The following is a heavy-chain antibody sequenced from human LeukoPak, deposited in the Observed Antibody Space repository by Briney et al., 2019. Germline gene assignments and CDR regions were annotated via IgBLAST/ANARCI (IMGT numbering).Heavy chain of an antibody. Sequence: SETLSLTCAVSGGSISSGDYYWSWIRQPPGKGLEWIGYIYYSGSTYYNPSLKSRVTISVDTSKNQFSLKLSSVTAADTAVYYCARDLLNEGNHLDYWGQGTLVTVSS. CDR2: IYYSGST. CDR1: GGSISSGDYY. D-gene: IGHD4-23*01. CDR3: ARDLLNEGNHLDY. J-gene: IGHJ4*02. V-gene: IGHV4-30-4*01.